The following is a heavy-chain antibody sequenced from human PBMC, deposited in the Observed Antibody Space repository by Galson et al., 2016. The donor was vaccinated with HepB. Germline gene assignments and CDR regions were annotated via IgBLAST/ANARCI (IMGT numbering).Heavy chain of an antibody. CDR2: FSDSGST. D-gene: IGHD3/OR15-3a*01. Sequence: SETLSLTCTVSGGSMNPYYWSWIRQPPGKGLEWIGFFSDSGSTKYIPSLKSRLTISADTSKNLFSLKLTSVTAADTAVYYCARYIWELDSFTHWGQGALVTVSS. CDR3: ARYIWELDSFTH. CDR1: GGSMNPYY. V-gene: IGHV4-59*08. J-gene: IGHJ4*02.